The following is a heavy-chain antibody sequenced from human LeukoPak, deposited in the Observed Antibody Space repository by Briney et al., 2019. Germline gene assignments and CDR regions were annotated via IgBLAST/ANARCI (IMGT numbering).Heavy chain of an antibody. CDR3: ARGAVGATMGGFDY. J-gene: IGHJ4*02. D-gene: IGHD1-26*01. CDR2: IYYSGST. CDR1: GGSISSSSYY. V-gene: IGHV4-39*07. Sequence: SETLSLTCTVSGGSISSSSYYWGWIRQPPGKGLEWIGSIYYSGSTYYNPSLKGRVTISVDTSKNQFSLKLSSVTAADTAVYYCARGAVGATMGGFDYWGQGTLVTVSS.